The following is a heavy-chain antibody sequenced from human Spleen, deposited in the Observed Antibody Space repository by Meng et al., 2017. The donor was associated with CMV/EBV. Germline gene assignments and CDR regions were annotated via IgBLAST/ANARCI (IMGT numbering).Heavy chain of an antibody. Sequence: GESLKISCAASGFTFSSYAMSWVRQAPGKGLEWVSYISSSGNAIYYADSVKGRFTISRDNAKNSLYLQMNSLRAEDTAVYYCARVGVLRGYYYHYGMDVWGQGTSVTVSS. CDR1: GFTFSSYA. CDR3: ARVGVLRGYYYHYGMDV. V-gene: IGHV3-48*04. CDR2: ISSSGNAI. D-gene: IGHD3-10*01. J-gene: IGHJ6*02.